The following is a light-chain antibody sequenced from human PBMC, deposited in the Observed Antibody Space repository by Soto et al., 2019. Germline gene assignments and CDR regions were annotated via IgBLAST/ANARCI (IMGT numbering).Light chain of an antibody. CDR3: KLPASLLIP. CDR1: RGISSY. Sequence: SPSVVSASGKDRSTSSCLASRGISSYLAWYQQKPGKAPKLLIYAASTLQTGVPSRFCGSGSGTEFTLTIGIVQPEDFVSYYSKLPASLLIPFAEGTRLEIK. V-gene: IGKV1-9*01. CDR2: AAS. J-gene: IGKJ5*01.